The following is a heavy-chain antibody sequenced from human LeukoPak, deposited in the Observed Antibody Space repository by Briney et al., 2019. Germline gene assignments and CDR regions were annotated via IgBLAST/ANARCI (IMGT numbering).Heavy chain of an antibody. Sequence: PSETLSLTCTVSGGSISSSSYYWGWIRQPPGKGLEWIGSIYYSGSTYYDPSLKSRVTISVDTSKNQFSLKLSSVTAADTAVYYCAKGMGFLTSVDYWGQGTLVTVSS. CDR2: IYYSGST. D-gene: IGHD4-17*01. CDR3: AKGMGFLTSVDY. J-gene: IGHJ4*02. CDR1: GGSISSSSYY. V-gene: IGHV4-39*01.